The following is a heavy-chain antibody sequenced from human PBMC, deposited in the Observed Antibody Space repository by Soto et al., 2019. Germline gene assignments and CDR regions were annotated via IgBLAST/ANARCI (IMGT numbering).Heavy chain of an antibody. CDR3: ATRSVFNRPGLARGHDAFDI. CDR1: GGSISSSSYY. CDR2: IYYSGST. J-gene: IGHJ3*02. Sequence: SETLSLTCTVSGGSISSSSYYWGWIRQPPGKGLEWIGSIYYSGSTYYNPSLKSRVTISVDTSKNQFSLKLSSVTAADTAVYYCATRSVFNRPGLARGHDAFDIWGQGTMVTVSS. D-gene: IGHD6-19*01. V-gene: IGHV4-39*01.